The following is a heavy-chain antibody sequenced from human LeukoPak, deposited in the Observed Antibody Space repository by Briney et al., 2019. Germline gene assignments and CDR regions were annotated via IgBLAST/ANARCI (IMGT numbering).Heavy chain of an antibody. Sequence: GASVKVSCKASGGTFSSYAIRWVRQAPGQGLDWMGGIIPILGTANYAQKFQGRVTITTDESTSTAYMELSSLRSEDTAVYYCATVPYYYYYMDVWGKGTTVTVSS. CDR2: IIPILGTA. CDR1: GGTFSSYA. D-gene: IGHD6-6*01. V-gene: IGHV1-69*05. CDR3: ATVPYYYYYMDV. J-gene: IGHJ6*03.